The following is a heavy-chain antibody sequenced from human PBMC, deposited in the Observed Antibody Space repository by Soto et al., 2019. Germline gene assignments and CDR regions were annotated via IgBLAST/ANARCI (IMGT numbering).Heavy chain of an antibody. Sequence: GGSLRLSCAASGFNFNIAWMNWVRQAPGKGLEWVGRIKSKTDGGTTDYAAPVKGRFTISRDDSKNTLYLQMNSLKTEGTAVYYCTTLMITFGGALARDYWGQGTLVTVSS. CDR2: IKSKTDGGTT. J-gene: IGHJ4*02. CDR1: GFNFNIAW. CDR3: TTLMITFGGALARDY. V-gene: IGHV3-15*07. D-gene: IGHD3-16*01.